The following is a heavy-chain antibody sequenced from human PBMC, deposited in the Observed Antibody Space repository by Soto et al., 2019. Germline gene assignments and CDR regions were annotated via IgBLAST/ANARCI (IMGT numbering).Heavy chain of an antibody. V-gene: IGHV3-23*01. CDR2: INIVGGNT. J-gene: IGHJ4*02. CDR3: TTNYYFDS. CDR1: GFTFSNYA. Sequence: VQLLESGGGLVQPGGSLRLSCAASGFTFSNYAMSWVRQAPGKALEWVSRINIVGGNTNYADSVRGRFTMSRDDSKNTVFLQMTSLRAEDTAIYYCTTNYYFDSWGQGTLITVSS.